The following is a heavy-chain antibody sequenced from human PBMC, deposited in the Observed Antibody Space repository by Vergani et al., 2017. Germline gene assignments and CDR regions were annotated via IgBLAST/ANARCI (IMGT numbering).Heavy chain of an antibody. V-gene: IGHV3-33*06. CDR1: GFTFSTYA. J-gene: IGHJ4*02. CDR3: VKDHPVCDE. CDR2: IYYDGSKK. D-gene: IGHD5/OR15-5a*01. Sequence: QVQLVESGGGVVQPGRSLRLSCTSSGFTFSTYAMHWVRQAPGKGLEWVAIIYYDGSKKYYADSVKGRFTISRDNSRNTLDLLMSSLRAEDTAIYYCVKDHPVCDEWGRGTLVSVS.